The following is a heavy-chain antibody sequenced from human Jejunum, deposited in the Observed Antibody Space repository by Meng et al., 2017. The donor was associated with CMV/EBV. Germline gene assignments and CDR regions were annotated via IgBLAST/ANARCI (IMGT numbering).Heavy chain of an antibody. D-gene: IGHD1-14*01. CDR3: ARDVLLGTHNWFDP. Sequence: SGASVTGSYWSWIRLPPGTGPAWIGYIYYTGSTDYHPSLKSRVTISIDTSKNQFSLKLNSVTAADTAVDYCARDVLLGTHNWFDPWGRGTLVTGSS. CDR1: GASVTGSY. V-gene: IGHV4-59*02. J-gene: IGHJ5*02. CDR2: IYYTGST.